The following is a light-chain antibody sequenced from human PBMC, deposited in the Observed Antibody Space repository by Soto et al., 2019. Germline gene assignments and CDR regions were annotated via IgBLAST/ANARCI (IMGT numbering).Light chain of an antibody. Sequence: EIVMTQSPATLSVSPGERATLSCRTSQTVNYKLAWYQQKPGQAPRLLIYGASTRAAGIPARFSGSGSGTEFTLTISSLQSEDFAVYYCQQYGSSPSSFGPGTKVDIK. CDR2: GAS. CDR3: QQYGSSPSS. V-gene: IGKV3-15*01. CDR1: QTVNYK. J-gene: IGKJ3*01.